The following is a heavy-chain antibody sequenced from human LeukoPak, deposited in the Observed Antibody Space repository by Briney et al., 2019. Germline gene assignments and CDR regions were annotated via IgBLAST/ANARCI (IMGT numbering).Heavy chain of an antibody. V-gene: IGHV3-30*18. D-gene: IGHD3-10*01. CDR2: ISYXXXNK. J-gene: IGHJ3*02. CDR1: GFMFSNYG. CDR3: AKDLRRRYYFGSGSRGGTFDI. Sequence: GGSLRLSCAASGFMFSNYGIQWVRQAPGKGLEWVAVISYXXXNKYYADSVKGRFTISRDNSKNTLYLQMNSLRAEDTAVYYCAKDLRRRYYFGSGSRGGTFDIWGQGTMVTVSS.